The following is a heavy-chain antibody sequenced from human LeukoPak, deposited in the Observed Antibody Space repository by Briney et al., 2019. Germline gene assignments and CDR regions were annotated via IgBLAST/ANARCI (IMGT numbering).Heavy chain of an antibody. CDR1: GGSFSSYA. J-gene: IGHJ5*02. Sequence: SVKVSCKASGGSFSSYASNWVRQAPGQGLEWMGRIIPILGIANYAQKFQARVTITADKSTSTAYMELSSLRSEDTAVYYCASVETYCSGGSCRLDPWGQGTLVTVSS. CDR3: ASVETYCSGGSCRLDP. D-gene: IGHD2-15*01. CDR2: IIPILGIA. V-gene: IGHV1-69*04.